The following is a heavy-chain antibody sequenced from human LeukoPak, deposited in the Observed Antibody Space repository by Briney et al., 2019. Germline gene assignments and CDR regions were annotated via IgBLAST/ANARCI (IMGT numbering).Heavy chain of an antibody. CDR3: ARDGVYYYDSSGYYPGDYYYYYMDV. V-gene: IGHV3-30*02. CDR1: GFTFSSYG. D-gene: IGHD3-22*01. CDR2: IRYDGSNK. Sequence: GGSLRLSCAASGFTFSSYGMHWVRQAPGKGLEWVAFIRYDGSNKYYADSVKGRFTISRDNAKNSLYLQMNSLRAEDTAVYYCARDGVYYYDSSGYYPGDYYYYYMDVWGKGTTVTVSS. J-gene: IGHJ6*03.